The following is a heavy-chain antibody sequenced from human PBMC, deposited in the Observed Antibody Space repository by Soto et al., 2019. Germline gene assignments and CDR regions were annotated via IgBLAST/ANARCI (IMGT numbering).Heavy chain of an antibody. CDR1: GFTFSSYA. V-gene: IGHV3-23*01. J-gene: IGHJ3*02. CDR3: ADNYESSGPHAQSYDAFDI. CDR2: ISGSGGST. Sequence: GGSLRLSCAASGFTFSSYAMSWVRQAPGKGLEWVSAISGSGGSTYYADSVKGRFTISRDNSKNTMYLQMNSQRAEDTAVYYCADNYESSGPHAQSYDAFDIWGQGTMVTVSS. D-gene: IGHD3-22*01.